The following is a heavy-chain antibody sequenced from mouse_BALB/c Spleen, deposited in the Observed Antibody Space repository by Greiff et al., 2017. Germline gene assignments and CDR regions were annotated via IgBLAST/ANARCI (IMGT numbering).Heavy chain of an antibody. CDR1: GYTFTDYN. D-gene: IGHD2-14*01. J-gene: IGHJ4*01. V-gene: IGHV1S29*02. CDR3: AKLRYGGAMDY. Sequence: VQLQQSGPELVKPGASVKISCKASGYTFTDYNMHWVKQSHGKSLEWIGYIYPYNGGTGYNQKFKSKATLTVDNSSSTAYMELRSLTSEDSAVYYCAKLRYGGAMDYWGQGTSVTVSS. CDR2: IYPYNGGT.